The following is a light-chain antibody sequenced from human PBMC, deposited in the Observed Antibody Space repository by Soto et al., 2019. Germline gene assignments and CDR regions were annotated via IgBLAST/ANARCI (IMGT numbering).Light chain of an antibody. V-gene: IGKV3-20*01. CDR2: GAS. CDR3: QQYGSLPRT. Sequence: EIVLTQSPGILSLSPGERATLSCRASQSVSSSYLAWYQQKPGQAPRLLIYGASSRATGIPDRFSGSGSGTDFTLTISRLEPEDFAVYYCQQYGSLPRTFGQGTKVEIK. CDR1: QSVSSSY. J-gene: IGKJ1*01.